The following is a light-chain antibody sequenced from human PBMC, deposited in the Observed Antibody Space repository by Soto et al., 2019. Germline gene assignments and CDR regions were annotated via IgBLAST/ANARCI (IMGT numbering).Light chain of an antibody. CDR1: QSVSSSY. Sequence: EIVLTQSPGTLSLSPGERATLSCRARQSVSSSYLAWYQQKPGQAPRLLFYGASSRATGIPDRFSGSGSGTDFTLTISRLEPEDFAVYYCQQYGSSPPWTFGQGTKVEIK. CDR3: QQYGSSPPWT. CDR2: GAS. J-gene: IGKJ1*01. V-gene: IGKV3-20*01.